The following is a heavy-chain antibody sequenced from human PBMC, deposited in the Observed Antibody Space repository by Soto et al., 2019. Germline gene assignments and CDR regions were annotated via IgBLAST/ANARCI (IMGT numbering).Heavy chain of an antibody. CDR1: GGSISSCY. Sequence: SETLSLICTVSGGSISSCYWSSIRQPPGKGLEWIGYIYYSGSTNYNPSLKSRVTMSVDTSKNQFSLKLSSVTAADTAVYYCAREGTDYGDYSGPYGYWGQGTLVTVS. D-gene: IGHD4-17*01. CDR2: IYYSGST. V-gene: IGHV4-59*01. CDR3: AREGTDYGDYSGPYGY. J-gene: IGHJ4*02.